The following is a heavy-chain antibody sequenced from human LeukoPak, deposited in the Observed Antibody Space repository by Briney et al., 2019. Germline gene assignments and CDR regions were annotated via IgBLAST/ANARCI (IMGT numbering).Heavy chain of an antibody. Sequence: GGSLRLSCAASAFTFSSYGMHWVRQAPGKGLEWVAVISYDGSNKYYADSVKGRFTISRDNSKSTLYLQMNSLRAEDTAVYYCAKDTSGYFDWSYFDYWGQGTLVTVSS. CDR1: AFTFSSYG. V-gene: IGHV3-30*18. CDR3: AKDTSGYFDWSYFDY. CDR2: ISYDGSNK. D-gene: IGHD3-9*01. J-gene: IGHJ4*02.